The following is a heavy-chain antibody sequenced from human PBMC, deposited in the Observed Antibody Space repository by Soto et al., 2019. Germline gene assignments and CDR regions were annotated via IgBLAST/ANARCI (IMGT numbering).Heavy chain of an antibody. J-gene: IGHJ4*02. V-gene: IGHV3-33*01. D-gene: IGHD6-19*01. Sequence: QVQLVESGGGVVQPGRSLRLSCAASGFTFSSYGMHWVRQAPGKGLEWVAVIWYDGSNKYYADSVKGRFTISRDNSKNPLYLQMNSLRAENTAVYYCARVEGGSSGWWGKYYFDYWGQGTLVTVSS. CDR1: GFTFSSYG. CDR3: ARVEGGSSGWWGKYYFDY. CDR2: IWYDGSNK.